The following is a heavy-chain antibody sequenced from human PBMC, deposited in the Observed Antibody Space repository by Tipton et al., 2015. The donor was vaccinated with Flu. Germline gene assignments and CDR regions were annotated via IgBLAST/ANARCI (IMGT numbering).Heavy chain of an antibody. D-gene: IGHD1-14*01. CDR2: ICPGSP. V-gene: IGHV4-38-2*01. Sequence: TLSLTCSVSGGSIGSPYCWGWVRQPSGKGLEWIGNICPGSPYYNPSLKSRVTISVARSKNQFSLKLSSVTAADTAVYYCARSRIPEPSPFYWGQGTRVTVSS. CDR1: GGSIGSPYC. CDR3: ARSRIPEPSPFY. J-gene: IGHJ4*02.